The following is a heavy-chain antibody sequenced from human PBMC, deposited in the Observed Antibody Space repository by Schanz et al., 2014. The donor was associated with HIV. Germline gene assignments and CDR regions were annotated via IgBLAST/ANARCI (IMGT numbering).Heavy chain of an antibody. CDR3: ARDLGEVVAARH. J-gene: IGHJ4*02. CDR2: ISPYNGYT. Sequence: QVQLVQSGVEVKKPGASVKVSCKASGYTFNSYGISWVRQAPGQGLEWMGWISPYNGYTDYAQKLQGRVTLTTDTSTTTAYMDLRSLRSEDTAVYYCARDLGEVVAARHWGQGTLVTVSS. D-gene: IGHD2-15*01. V-gene: IGHV1-18*01. CDR1: GYTFNSYG.